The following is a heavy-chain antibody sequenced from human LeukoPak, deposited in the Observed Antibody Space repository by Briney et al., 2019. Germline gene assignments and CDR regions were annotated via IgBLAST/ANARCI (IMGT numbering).Heavy chain of an antibody. D-gene: IGHD5-24*01. J-gene: IGHJ4*02. CDR1: GFTFSSYG. Sequence: GGSLRLSCAASGFTFSSYGMHWVRQAPGKGLEWVAVISYDGSNKYYADSVKGRFTISRDNSKNTLYLQMNSLRAEDTAVYYCARGRLEMATDAFDYWGQGTLVTVSS. CDR2: ISYDGSNK. CDR3: ARGRLEMATDAFDY. V-gene: IGHV3-30*03.